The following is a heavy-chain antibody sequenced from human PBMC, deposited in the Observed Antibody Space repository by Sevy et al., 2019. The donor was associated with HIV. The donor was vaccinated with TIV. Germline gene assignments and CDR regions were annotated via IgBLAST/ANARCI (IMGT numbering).Heavy chain of an antibody. D-gene: IGHD5-12*01. CDR1: GFTFSTYD. V-gene: IGHV3-48*01. CDR3: AREGGYTDQGMDV. Sequence: GGSLRLSCAASGFTFSTYDIHWVRQAPGKGVEWVSYISSDSSRIYYADSVKGRLTISRDNAKNSLYVQMNRLRAEDTAVYYCAREGGYTDQGMDVWGQGTTVTVSS. CDR2: ISSDSSRI. J-gene: IGHJ6*02.